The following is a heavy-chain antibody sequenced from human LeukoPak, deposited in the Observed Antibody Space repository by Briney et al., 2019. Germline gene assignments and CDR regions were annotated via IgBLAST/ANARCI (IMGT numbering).Heavy chain of an antibody. J-gene: IGHJ4*02. CDR1: GFTFHDYA. D-gene: IGHD3-10*01. V-gene: IGHV3-43*02. Sequence: PGGSLRLSCVASGFTFHDYAMSWVRQVPGKGLEWVSLISGDGGSASYAGSVKGRFTISRDNSKNSLYLQMNSLRTEDTAFYYCAKDSSGSSSRPVDYWGQGTLVTVSS. CDR3: AKDSSGSSSRPVDY. CDR2: ISGDGGSA.